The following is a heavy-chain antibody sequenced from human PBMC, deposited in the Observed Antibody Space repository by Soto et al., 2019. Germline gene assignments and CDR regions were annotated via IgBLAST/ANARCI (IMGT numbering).Heavy chain of an antibody. J-gene: IGHJ6*02. V-gene: IGHV3-48*02. CDR2: ISSSSSTI. Sequence: GGSLRLSCEASGFTFSSYSMNWVRQAPGKGLEWVSYISSSSSTIYYADSVKGRFTISIDXSKNSLYLQMNRLRDEDTAVYYCARAGSYDFWSGYYGHIYYYYYGMDVWGQGTPLTVSS. D-gene: IGHD3-3*01. CDR3: ARAGSYDFWSGYYGHIYYYYYGMDV. CDR1: GFTFSSYS.